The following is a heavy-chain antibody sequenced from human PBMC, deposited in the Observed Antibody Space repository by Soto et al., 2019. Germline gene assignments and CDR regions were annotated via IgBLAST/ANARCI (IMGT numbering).Heavy chain of an antibody. CDR1: GYTFTKYG. Sequence: GASVKVSCKASGYTFTKYGISWVRQAPGQGLEWMGWISGYNGNTNYAQKYQGRITMTIDTSTTTAYMELGSLRSEDTAVYYCARGLGSGSYYNGDYYYYGMDVWGQGTTVTVSS. CDR3: ARGLGSGSYYNGDYYYYGMDV. D-gene: IGHD3-10*01. V-gene: IGHV1-18*01. CDR2: ISGYNGNT. J-gene: IGHJ6*02.